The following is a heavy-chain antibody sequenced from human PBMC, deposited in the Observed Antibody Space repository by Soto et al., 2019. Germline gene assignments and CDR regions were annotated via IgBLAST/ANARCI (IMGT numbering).Heavy chain of an antibody. CDR2: INPTGAST. J-gene: IGHJ3*02. D-gene: IGHD3-16*02. Sequence: QEQLVQSGAEVKKPGASVTISCKASGDTFSRHYIHWVRQAPGQGLEWMGVINPTGASTSYAQKFQGRVTVTRDTSTSTISVELRSLRSEDTAVYFCASDYRAYDRHHRCDNWGQGTMVTVSS. CDR1: GDTFSRHY. CDR3: ASDYRAYDRHHRCDN. V-gene: IGHV1-46*03.